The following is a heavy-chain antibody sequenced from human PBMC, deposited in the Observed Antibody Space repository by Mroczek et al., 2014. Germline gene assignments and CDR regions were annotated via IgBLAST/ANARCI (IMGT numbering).Heavy chain of an antibody. CDR2: INHSGST. J-gene: IGHJ4*02. Sequence: QVQLQQWGAGLLKPSETLSLTCAVYGGSFSGYYWSWIRQPPGKGLEWIGEINHSGSTNYNPSLKSRVTISVDTSKNQFSLKLSSVTAADTAVYYCARGRRSGTHLDYWGQGTLVTVSS. D-gene: IGHD1-1*01. CDR3: ARGRRSGTHLDY. V-gene: IGHV4-34*01. CDR1: GGSFSGYY.